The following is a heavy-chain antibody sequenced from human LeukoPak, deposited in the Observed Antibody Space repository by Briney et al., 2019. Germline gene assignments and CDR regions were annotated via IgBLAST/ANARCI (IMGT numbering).Heavy chain of an antibody. J-gene: IGHJ6*02. D-gene: IGHD1-26*01. CDR1: GFSVSSNY. V-gene: IGHV3-66*02. Sequence: PGGSLRLSCAASGFSVSSNYMSWVREAPGKGLEWVSVIYSGGSTYCADSVKGRFTISRDNSKNTLYLQMNSLRAEDTAVYYCASEIKVGATPYYYYYGMDVWGQGTTVTVSS. CDR2: IYSGGST. CDR3: ASEIKVGATPYYYYYGMDV.